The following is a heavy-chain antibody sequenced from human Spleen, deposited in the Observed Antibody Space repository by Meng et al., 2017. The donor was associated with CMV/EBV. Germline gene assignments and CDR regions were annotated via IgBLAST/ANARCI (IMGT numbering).Heavy chain of an antibody. CDR2: ISSSSSYI. J-gene: IGHJ4*02. D-gene: IGHD3-16*01. CDR3: ARDGVWQDFDY. V-gene: IGHV3-21*01. CDR1: GFTFSSYS. Sequence: GESLKISCAASGFTFSSYSMNWVRQAPGKGLEWVSSISSSSSYIYYADSVKGRFTISRDNAKNSLNLQMNSLRAEDTAVYYCARDGVWQDFDYWGQGTLVTVSS.